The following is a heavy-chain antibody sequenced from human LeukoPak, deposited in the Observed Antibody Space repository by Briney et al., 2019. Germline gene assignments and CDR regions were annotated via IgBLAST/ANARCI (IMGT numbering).Heavy chain of an antibody. V-gene: IGHV1-2*02. J-gene: IGHJ4*02. D-gene: IGHD2-2*01. CDR3: ARANFLYCSSTTCLFDY. CDR1: GYTFTDYY. CDR2: INPNSGDT. Sequence: ASVKVSCKASGYTFTDYYLHWVRHAPGQGFEWVGWINPNSGDTNYAQKFQGRVTMTRDTSISTAHMEMSRLRSDDTAVYYCARANFLYCSSTTCLFDYWGQGTLVTVSS.